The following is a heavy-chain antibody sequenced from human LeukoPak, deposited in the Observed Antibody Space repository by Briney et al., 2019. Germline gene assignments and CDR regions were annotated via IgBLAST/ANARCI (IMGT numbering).Heavy chain of an antibody. J-gene: IGHJ4*02. CDR2: INPTDSDT. D-gene: IGHD6-19*01. V-gene: IGHV5-51*01. CDR3: TRHRYSRGWLGTDY. CDR1: RYSFTNYW. Sequence: GESLKISCKGSRYSFTNYWIGWVRQSPGKGLEWMAIINPTDSDTRYSPSLQGQVTISVDKSISTAYLQWSSLKASDTAMYYCTRHRYSRGWLGTDYWGQGTPVTVPS.